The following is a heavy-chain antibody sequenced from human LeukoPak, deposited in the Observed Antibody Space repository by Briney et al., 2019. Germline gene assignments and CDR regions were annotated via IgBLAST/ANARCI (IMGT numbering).Heavy chain of an antibody. J-gene: IGHJ5*02. CDR3: ARSDILTGYSAVRFDP. Sequence: ASETLSLTCTVSGYSISSGYYWGWIRQPPGKGLEWIGSIYHSGSTYYNPSLKSRVTTSLDTSRNQFSLKLNSVTAADTAVYYCARSDILTGYSAVRFDPWGQGTLVTVSS. CDR2: IYHSGST. V-gene: IGHV4-38-2*02. D-gene: IGHD3-9*01. CDR1: GYSISSGYY.